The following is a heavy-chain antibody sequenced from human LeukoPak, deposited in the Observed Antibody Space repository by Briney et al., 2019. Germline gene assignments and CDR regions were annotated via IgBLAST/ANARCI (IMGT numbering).Heavy chain of an antibody. J-gene: IGHJ4*02. CDR2: VIRDGSFT. V-gene: IGHV3-74*01. CDR1: GFTFRSYW. Sequence: GRSLRLSCAASGFTFRSYWMQWVRQAPGKGLEWVSRVIRDGSFTNYAGSVKGRFTISRDNAKNTLYLQMSSLRAEDTAVYFCVRDGDDFNFDYWGQGSLVTVSS. CDR3: VRDGDDFNFDY. D-gene: IGHD5-24*01.